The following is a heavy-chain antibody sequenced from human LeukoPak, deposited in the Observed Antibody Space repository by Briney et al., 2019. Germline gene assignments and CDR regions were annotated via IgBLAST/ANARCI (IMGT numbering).Heavy chain of an antibody. CDR1: GYTFTSYD. CDR2: MNPNSGST. Sequence: ASVKVSCKASGYTFTSYDINWVRQATGQGLEWMGWMNPNSGSTGYAQKFQGRVTMTRNISISTAYMELSSLRSEDTAVYYCARGRRSGSAWPDAFDIWGQGTMVTVSS. V-gene: IGHV1-8*01. D-gene: IGHD1-26*01. CDR3: ARGRRSGSAWPDAFDI. J-gene: IGHJ3*02.